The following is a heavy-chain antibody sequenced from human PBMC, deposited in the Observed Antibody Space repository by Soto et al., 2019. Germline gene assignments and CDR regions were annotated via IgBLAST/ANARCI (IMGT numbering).Heavy chain of an antibody. Sequence: SVKVSCKASGGTFSSYTISWVRQAPGQGLEWMGRIIPILGIANYAQKFQGRVTITADKSTSTAYMELSSLRSEDTAVYYCARMYSSSSYFDYWGQGTLVTVSS. D-gene: IGHD6-6*01. CDR3: ARMYSSSSYFDY. CDR1: GGTFSSYT. V-gene: IGHV1-69*02. J-gene: IGHJ4*02. CDR2: IIPILGIA.